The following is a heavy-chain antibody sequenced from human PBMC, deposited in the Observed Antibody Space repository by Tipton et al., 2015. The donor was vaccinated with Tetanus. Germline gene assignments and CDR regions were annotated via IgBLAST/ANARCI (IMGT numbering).Heavy chain of an antibody. CDR1: GFSLNRYA. CDR3: AKEDSSGRIDSFDM. V-gene: IGHV3-23*01. CDR2: ISVGGGVT. J-gene: IGHJ3*02. Sequence: SLRLSCAAPGFSLNRYAMTWVRQAPGKGLEWVSTISVGGGVTYYADSVKGRFTISRDYSKNTLSLQMNSLRAEDTAVYYCAKEDSSGRIDSFDMWGQGTMVTVSS. D-gene: IGHD3-22*01.